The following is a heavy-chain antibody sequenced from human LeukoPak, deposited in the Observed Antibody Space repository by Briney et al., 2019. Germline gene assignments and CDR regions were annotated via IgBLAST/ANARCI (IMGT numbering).Heavy chain of an antibody. Sequence: SETLSLTCTVSGGSLSSYYWSWIRQPAGKGLEWIGRIYTSGSTNYNPYLKSRVTMSVDTSKNQFSLKLSSVTAANTAVYYCARVPFNYYDSSGQEVDLWGRGTLVTVSS. J-gene: IGHJ2*01. D-gene: IGHD3-22*01. CDR3: ARVPFNYYDSSGQEVDL. CDR2: IYTSGST. V-gene: IGHV4-4*07. CDR1: GGSLSSYY.